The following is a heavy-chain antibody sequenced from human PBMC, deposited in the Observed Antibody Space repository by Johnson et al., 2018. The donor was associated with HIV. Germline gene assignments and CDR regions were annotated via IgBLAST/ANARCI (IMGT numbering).Heavy chain of an antibody. J-gene: IGHJ3*01. CDR1: GFTVSSNY. CDR3: ARGCRDGYTCDAFDV. Sequence: VHLVESGGGLVQPGGSLRLSCAASGFTVSSNYMNWVRQAPGKGLEWVSLIYGGGTTYYADSVKGRFTISRDNSKNTLYLQMNSLRAEDTAVYFCARGCRDGYTCDAFDVWGQGTRVTVSS. V-gene: IGHV3-66*01. CDR2: IYGGGTT. D-gene: IGHD5-24*01.